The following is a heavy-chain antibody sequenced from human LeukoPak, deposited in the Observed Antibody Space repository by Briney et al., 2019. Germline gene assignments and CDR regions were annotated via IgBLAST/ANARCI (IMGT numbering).Heavy chain of an antibody. D-gene: IGHD6-25*01. CDR3: AKISSSAESNFDY. J-gene: IGHJ4*02. Sequence: GRSLRLSCAASGFTFSTYAMHWVRQAPGKGLEWVAFIWPEGSKKYYADSVKGRFAISRENSKNTVYLQMNDLRPEDTALYFCAKISSSAESNFDYWGQGTPLTISS. V-gene: IGHV3-33*06. CDR2: IWPEGSKK. CDR1: GFTFSTYA.